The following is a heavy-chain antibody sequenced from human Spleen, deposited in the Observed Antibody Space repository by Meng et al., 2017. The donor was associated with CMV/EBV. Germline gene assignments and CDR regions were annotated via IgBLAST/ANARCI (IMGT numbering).Heavy chain of an antibody. J-gene: IGHJ4*02. Sequence: LPTPAPDLAKPSDTRSITCAVSGYSISSTTWWGWIRQPPGKGLEWIGYIYYSGSTSYNPSLKSRVTMSVDTSKNQFSLNLNSVTAVDTAVYYCARNVPGTSAYYDWGQGTLVTVSS. CDR2: IYYSGST. CDR3: ARNVPGTSAYYD. V-gene: IGHV4-28*01. CDR1: GYSISSTTW. D-gene: IGHD3-22*01.